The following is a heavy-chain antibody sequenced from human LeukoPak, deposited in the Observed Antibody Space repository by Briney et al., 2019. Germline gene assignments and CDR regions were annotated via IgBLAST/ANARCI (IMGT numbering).Heavy chain of an antibody. CDR3: ARAGGIVGATAVDY. CDR2: TRNKANSYTT. V-gene: IGHV3-72*01. J-gene: IGHJ4*02. CDR1: GFTFSDHY. D-gene: IGHD1-26*01. Sequence: PGGSPRLSCAASGFTFSDHYMDWVRQAPGKGLEWVGRTRNKANSYTTEYAASVKGRFTISRDDSKNSLYLQMNSPKTEDTAVYYCARAGGIVGATAVDYWGQGTLVTVSS.